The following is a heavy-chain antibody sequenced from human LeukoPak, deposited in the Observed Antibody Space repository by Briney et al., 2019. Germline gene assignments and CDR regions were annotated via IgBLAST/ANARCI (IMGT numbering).Heavy chain of an antibody. D-gene: IGHD3-3*01. CDR3: ARGRRVVIYYYYGMDV. Sequence: SETLSLTCAVYGGSFSGYYWSWIRQPPGKGLEWIGEINHSGSTNYNPSLKSRVTISVDTSKNQFSLNLSSVTAADTAVYYCARGRRVVIYYYYGMDVWGQGTTVTVSS. V-gene: IGHV4-34*01. CDR1: GGSFSGYY. CDR2: INHSGST. J-gene: IGHJ6*02.